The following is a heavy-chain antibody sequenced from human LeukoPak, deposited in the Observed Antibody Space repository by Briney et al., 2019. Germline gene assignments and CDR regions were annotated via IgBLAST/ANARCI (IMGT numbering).Heavy chain of an antibody. CDR1: GYTFTGYY. D-gene: IGHD3-10*01. J-gene: IGHJ4*02. Sequence: GASVKVSCKASGYTFTGYYMHWVRQAPGQGLEWMGWINPNSGGTNYAQKFQGRVTMTRDTSISTAYMELSRLRSDDTAVYYCARIDSITMVRGVIDYWGQGTLVTVSS. V-gene: IGHV1-2*02. CDR3: ARIDSITMVRGVIDY. CDR2: INPNSGGT.